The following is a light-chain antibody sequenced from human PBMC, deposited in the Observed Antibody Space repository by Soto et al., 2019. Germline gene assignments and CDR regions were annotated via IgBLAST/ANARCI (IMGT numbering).Light chain of an antibody. Sequence: EIVLTQYPATLYLSPGERAPLSCRASQSVSSYLAWYQQKPGQAPRLLIYDASNRATGIPARFSGSGSGTDFTLTISSLEPEDFAVYYCQQRSNWPPMYTFGQGTNLEI. CDR3: QQRSNWPPMYT. V-gene: IGKV3-11*01. CDR1: QSVSSY. J-gene: IGKJ2*01. CDR2: DAS.